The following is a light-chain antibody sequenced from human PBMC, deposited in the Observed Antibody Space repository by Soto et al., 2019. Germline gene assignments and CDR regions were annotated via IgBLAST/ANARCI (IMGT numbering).Light chain of an antibody. Sequence: QSALTQPASVSGSPGQSITISCTGTSSDVGGYNYVSWYQQHPGKAPKLMIYEVSKRPSGVSNRFSGSKSGNTASLTISGLQAEDEADYYCSSYTSSSNVFGTGTKLTVL. J-gene: IGLJ1*01. CDR1: SSDVGGYNY. V-gene: IGLV2-14*01. CDR3: SSYTSSSNV. CDR2: EVS.